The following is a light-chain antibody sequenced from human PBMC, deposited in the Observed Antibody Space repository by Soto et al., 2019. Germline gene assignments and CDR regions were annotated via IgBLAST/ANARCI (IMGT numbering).Light chain of an antibody. CDR1: QSIGSN. Sequence: EIVMTQSPATLSVSPGERATLSCRASQSIGSNLAWYQQIPGQAPRLLIYGASTRATGIPARFSGSGSGTEFTHTVSSLQSEDFAVDYCQQYDNWPRTFGPGTKVNIK. CDR3: QQYDNWPRT. J-gene: IGKJ3*01. V-gene: IGKV3-15*01. CDR2: GAS.